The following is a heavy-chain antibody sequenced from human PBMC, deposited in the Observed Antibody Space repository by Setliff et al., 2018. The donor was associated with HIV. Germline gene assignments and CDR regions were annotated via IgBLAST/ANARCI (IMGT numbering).Heavy chain of an antibody. Sequence: PSETLSLTCTVSGGSISSYYWSWIRQPAGKGLEWIGHIYISGSTNYNPSLNSRVTMSVDTSKNQFSLRLTSVTAADTAMYHCARDRSSGWSKDWFDTWGQGILVTVSS. CDR1: GGSISSYY. V-gene: IGHV4-4*07. CDR3: ARDRSSGWSKDWFDT. J-gene: IGHJ5*02. CDR2: IYISGST. D-gene: IGHD6-19*01.